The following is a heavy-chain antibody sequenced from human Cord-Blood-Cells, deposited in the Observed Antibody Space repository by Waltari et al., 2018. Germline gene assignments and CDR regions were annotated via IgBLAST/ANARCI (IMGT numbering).Heavy chain of an antibody. V-gene: IGHV3-30*18. J-gene: IGHJ4*02. CDR3: AKDKGSSWYLSDY. CDR1: GFTFSSYG. CDR2: ISYDGSNK. Sequence: QVQLVESGGGVVQPGRSLRLSCAASGFTFSSYGMHWVRQAPGKGLEWVAVISYDGSNKYYADSVKGRFTISRDNSKNTLYLQMNSLRAEDMAVYYCAKDKGSSWYLSDYWGQGTLVTVSS. D-gene: IGHD6-13*01.